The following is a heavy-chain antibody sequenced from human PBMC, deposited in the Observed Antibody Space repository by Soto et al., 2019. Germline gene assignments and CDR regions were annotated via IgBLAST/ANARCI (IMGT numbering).Heavy chain of an antibody. Sequence: NPSETLSLTCTVSGGSISSYYWSWIRQPPGKGLEWIGYIYYSGSTNYNPSLKSRVTISVDTSKNQFSLKLSSVTAADTAVYYCAAGLGSTVDAFDIWGQGTMVTVSS. J-gene: IGHJ3*02. CDR1: GGSISSYY. CDR3: AAGLGSTVDAFDI. CDR2: IYYSGST. V-gene: IGHV4-59*01. D-gene: IGHD4-17*01.